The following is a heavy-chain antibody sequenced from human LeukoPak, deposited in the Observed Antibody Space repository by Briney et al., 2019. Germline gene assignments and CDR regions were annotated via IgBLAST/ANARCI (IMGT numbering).Heavy chain of an antibody. V-gene: IGHV3-23*01. CDR2: ISGSGGST. D-gene: IGHD2-2*01. CDR1: GFTFSSYA. J-gene: IGHJ6*03. Sequence: GGSLRLSCAASGFTFSSYAMSWVRQAPGKGLEWVSAISGSGGSTYYADSVKGRFTISRDNSKNTLYLQMNSLRAGDTAVYYCAKDNVVLPYYYMDVWGKGTTVTVSS. CDR3: AKDNVVLPYYYMDV.